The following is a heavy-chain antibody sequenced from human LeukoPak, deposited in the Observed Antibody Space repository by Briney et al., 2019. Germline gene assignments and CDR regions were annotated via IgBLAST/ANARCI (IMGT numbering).Heavy chain of an antibody. CDR1: GGSISTYF. Sequence: SETLSLTCTVSGGSISTYFWSWIRQPPGKGLEWIGYIYYSGSTNYNPFLNSRVTISVDTSKNQFSLKLSSVTAADTAVYYCARRLPGYTFDYWGQGTLVTVSS. CDR3: ARRLPGYTFDY. J-gene: IGHJ4*02. D-gene: IGHD5-24*01. CDR2: IYYSGST. V-gene: IGHV4-59*08.